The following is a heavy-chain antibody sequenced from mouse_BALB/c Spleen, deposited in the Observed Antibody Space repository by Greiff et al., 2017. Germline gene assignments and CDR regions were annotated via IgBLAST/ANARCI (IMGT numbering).Heavy chain of an antibody. CDR2: IWAGGST. J-gene: IGHJ3*01. D-gene: IGHD2-3*01. Sequence: QVQLKESGPGLVAPSQSLSITCTVSGFSLTSYGVHWVRQPPGKGLEWLGVIWAGGSTNYNSALMSRLSISKDNSKSQVFLKMNSLQTDDTAMYYCARGDGYYVFFAYWGQGTLVTVSA. CDR3: ARGDGYYVFFAY. V-gene: IGHV2-9*02. CDR1: GFSLTSYG.